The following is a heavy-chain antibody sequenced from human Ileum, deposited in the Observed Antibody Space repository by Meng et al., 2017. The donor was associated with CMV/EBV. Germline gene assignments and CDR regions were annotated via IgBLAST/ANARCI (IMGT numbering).Heavy chain of an antibody. Sequence: QGPRPLSVRHRENPSLTFTLSGDTSRNSVSSWSGQWARSRLEWIGRIYGIGNTNYKPSFNSQVTLLVDKSKNKFSMKLSSVTAADTDVYYSVRRIREVREISWKNWLAPWGQGTLVTVSS. CDR1: GDTSRNSV. CDR3: VRRIREVREISWKNWLAP. V-gene: IGHV4-4*07. D-gene: IGHD3-10*01. CDR2: IYGIGNT. J-gene: IGHJ5*02.